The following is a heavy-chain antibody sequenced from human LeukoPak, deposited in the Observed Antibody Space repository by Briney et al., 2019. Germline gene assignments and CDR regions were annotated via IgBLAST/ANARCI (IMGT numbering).Heavy chain of an antibody. CDR2: INPNSGGT. CDR3: ARTEGYNYFDY. Sequence: ASVKVSCKASGYTFTSYYMHWVRQAPGQGLEWMGWINPNSGGTNYAQKFQGWVTMTRDTSISTAYMELSRLRSDDTAVYYCARTEGYNYFDYWGQGTLVTVSS. CDR1: GYTFTSYY. J-gene: IGHJ4*02. D-gene: IGHD5-24*01. V-gene: IGHV1-2*04.